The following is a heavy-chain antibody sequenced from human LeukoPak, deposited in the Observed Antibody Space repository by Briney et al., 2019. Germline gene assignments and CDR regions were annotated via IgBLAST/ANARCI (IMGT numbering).Heavy chain of an antibody. CDR3: AREVVTDFDY. Sequence: GGSLRLSCAASGFTFDDYAMHWVRKAPGKGLEWVSGISWNSGSVGYADSVKGRFTISRDNAKNSLYLQMNSLRAEDTAVYYCAREVVTDFDYWGQGTLVTVSS. V-gene: IGHV3-9*01. D-gene: IGHD3-22*01. J-gene: IGHJ4*02. CDR1: GFTFDDYA. CDR2: ISWNSGSV.